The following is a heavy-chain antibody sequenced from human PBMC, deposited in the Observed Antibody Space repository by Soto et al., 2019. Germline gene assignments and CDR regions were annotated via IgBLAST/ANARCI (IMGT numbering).Heavy chain of an antibody. V-gene: IGHV3-73*01. CDR2: VRSKTQNYAT. Sequence: GVLRLSCVVSGFSLSDSAIHWVRQASGKGLEWVGRVRSKTQNYATEFAASVRGRFTISRDESKKTIYLHMSGLKTEDTAVYYCTRHPVDYWGQGTPVTVS. J-gene: IGHJ4*02. CDR3: TRHPVDY. CDR1: GFSLSDSA.